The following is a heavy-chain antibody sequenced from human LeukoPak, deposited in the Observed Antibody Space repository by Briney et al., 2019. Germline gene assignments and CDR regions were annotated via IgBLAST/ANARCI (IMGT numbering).Heavy chain of an antibody. CDR1: GYTFTGYY. J-gene: IGHJ3*02. CDR3: ARDIIRTYYDILTGYYYDAFDI. D-gene: IGHD3-9*01. CDR2: ISIYNGNT. V-gene: IGHV1-18*04. Sequence: GASVKVSCKASGYTFTGYYMHWVRQAPGQGLEWMGWISIYNGNTNYAQKVQGRVTMTTDTSTSTAYMELRSLRSDDTAVYYCARDIIRTYYDILTGYYYDAFDIWGQGTMVTVSS.